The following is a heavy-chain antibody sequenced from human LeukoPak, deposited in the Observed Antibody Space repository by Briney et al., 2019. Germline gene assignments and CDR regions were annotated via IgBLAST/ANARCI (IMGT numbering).Heavy chain of an antibody. D-gene: IGHD3-22*01. Sequence: SETLSLTCTVSGYSISSGYYWGWIRQPPGKGLEWIGSIYHSGSTYYNPSLKSRVTISVDTSKNQFSLKLSSVTAADTAVYYCASNYYDSSGYPSLGYWGQGTLVTVSS. CDR3: ASNYYDSSGYPSLGY. CDR2: IYHSGST. CDR1: GYSISSGYY. V-gene: IGHV4-38-2*02. J-gene: IGHJ4*02.